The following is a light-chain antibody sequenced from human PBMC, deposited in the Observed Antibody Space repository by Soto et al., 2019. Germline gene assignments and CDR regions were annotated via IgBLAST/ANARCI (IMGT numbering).Light chain of an antibody. J-gene: IGKJ4*01. CDR2: DAS. Sequence: DIQMTQSPSSLSASVGDRVTITCQATQDISNYLNWYQQKPGEAPKLLIYDASNLETGVPSRFSGGGSGTDFTFTISSLQPEDSATYYCQHYDSLPHFGGGTKVEIK. CDR3: QHYDSLPH. CDR1: QDISNY. V-gene: IGKV1-33*01.